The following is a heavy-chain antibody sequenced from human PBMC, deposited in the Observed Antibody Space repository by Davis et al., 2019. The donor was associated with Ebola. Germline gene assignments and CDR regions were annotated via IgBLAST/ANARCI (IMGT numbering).Heavy chain of an antibody. CDR2: IWYDGSNK. CDR3: AGVSGDYGGVDAFDM. V-gene: IGHV3-33*01. CDR1: GFTFSSYG. J-gene: IGHJ3*02. D-gene: IGHD4/OR15-4a*01. Sequence: GGSLRLSCAASGFTFSSYGMHWVRQAPGKGLEWVAVIWYDGSNKYYADSVKGRFTISRDNAKKSLFLEMKSLRVEDTGVYYCAGVSGDYGGVDAFDMWGQGTLFTVSS.